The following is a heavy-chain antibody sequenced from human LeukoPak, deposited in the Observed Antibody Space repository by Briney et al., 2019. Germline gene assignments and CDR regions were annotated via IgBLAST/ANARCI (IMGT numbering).Heavy chain of an antibody. CDR1: GGSISTHY. J-gene: IGHJ4*02. Sequence: PSETLSLTCTVSGGSISTHYWSWIRQPPGKGLEFIGLIYSSGSTNYNPSLKSRVTMSLDTSKNQFSLKLSSVTAADTAVYYCARSIFGATSNPYYFDYWGQGTLVTVSS. D-gene: IGHD3-3*01. CDR2: IYSSGST. CDR3: ARSIFGATSNPYYFDY. V-gene: IGHV4-59*08.